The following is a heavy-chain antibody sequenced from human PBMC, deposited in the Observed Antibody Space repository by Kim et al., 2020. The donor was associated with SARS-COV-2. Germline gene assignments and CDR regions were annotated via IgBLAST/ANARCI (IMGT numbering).Heavy chain of an antibody. CDR3: AKGRGYYGSGSYYEPQYYYYMDV. Sequence: GGSLRLSCAASGFTFSSYAMSWVRQAPGKGLEWVSAISGSGGSTYYADSVKGRFTISRDNSKNTLYLQMNSLRAEDTAVYYCAKGRGYYGSGSYYEPQYYYYMDVWGKGTTVTVSS. J-gene: IGHJ6*03. CDR2: ISGSGGST. D-gene: IGHD3-10*01. V-gene: IGHV3-23*01. CDR1: GFTFSSYA.